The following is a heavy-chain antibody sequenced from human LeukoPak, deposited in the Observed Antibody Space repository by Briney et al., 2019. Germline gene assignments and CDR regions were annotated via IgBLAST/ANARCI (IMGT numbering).Heavy chain of an antibody. V-gene: IGHV4-30-4*01. CDR1: GGSISSADHY. CDR2: IYYSGST. J-gene: IGHJ2*01. CDR3: ARRDAPYWYFDL. Sequence: PSETLSLTCTVSGGSISSADHYWSWIRQPPGKGLEWIGYIYYSGSTYYNPSLKSRLTISVDTSKNQFALKLSSVAAADTAVYYCARRDAPYWYFDLWGRGTLVTVSS.